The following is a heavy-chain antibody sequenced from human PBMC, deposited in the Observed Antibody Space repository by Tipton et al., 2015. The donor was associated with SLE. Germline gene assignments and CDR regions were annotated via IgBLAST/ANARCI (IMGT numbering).Heavy chain of an antibody. Sequence: TLSLTCTVSGGSISSYYWSWIRQPPGKGLEWIGYIYYSGSTNYNPSLKSRVTMSVDTSKNQFSLKLRSVTAADTAIYYCASNSWTYYCYFYMCVWGKGTTVSFSS. CDR3: ASNSWTYYCYFYMCV. D-gene: IGHD2/OR15-2a*01. J-gene: IGHJ6*03. CDR1: GGSISSYY. CDR2: IYYSGST. V-gene: IGHV4-59*01.